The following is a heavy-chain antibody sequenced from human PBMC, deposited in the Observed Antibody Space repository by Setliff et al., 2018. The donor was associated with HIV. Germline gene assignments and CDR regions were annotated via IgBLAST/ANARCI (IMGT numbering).Heavy chain of an antibody. CDR3: ATRPRIAARPFDY. V-gene: IGHV4-31*03. J-gene: IGHJ4*02. CDR1: GVSVGSGDYY. Sequence: TLSLTCSVSGVSVGSGDYYWHWIRQHPEKALEWIGYIFHSGDTYYNPSLKSRISMSVDTSKNQFSLELTSLTAADTAVYYCATRPRIAARPFDYWGRGMLVTVSS. D-gene: IGHD6-6*01. CDR2: IFHSGDT.